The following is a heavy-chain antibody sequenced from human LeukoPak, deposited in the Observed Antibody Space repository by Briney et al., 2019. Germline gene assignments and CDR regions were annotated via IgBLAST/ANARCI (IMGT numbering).Heavy chain of an antibody. CDR2: IYYSGST. V-gene: IGHV4-39*01. CDR1: GGSISSSSYY. Sequence: PSETLSPTCTVSGGSISSSSYYWGWIRQPPGKGLEWIGSIYYSGSTYYNPSLKSRVTISVDTSKNQFSLKLSSVTAADTAVYYCARPSGSYSRENFDYWGQGTLVTVSS. CDR3: ARPSGSYSRENFDY. J-gene: IGHJ4*02. D-gene: IGHD1-26*01.